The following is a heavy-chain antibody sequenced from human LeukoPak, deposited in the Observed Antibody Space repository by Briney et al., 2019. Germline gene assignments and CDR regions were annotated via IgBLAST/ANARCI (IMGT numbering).Heavy chain of an antibody. CDR2: IWYDGSNK. CDR1: GFTFSSYG. J-gene: IGHJ5*02. Sequence: GGSLRLSCAASGFTFSSYGMHWVRQAPGKGLEWVAVIWYDGSNKYYADSVKGLFTISRDNSKNTLYLQMNSLRAEDTAVYYCARDIGPSTNWFDPWGQGTLVTVSS. D-gene: IGHD1-26*01. V-gene: IGHV3-33*08. CDR3: ARDIGPSTNWFDP.